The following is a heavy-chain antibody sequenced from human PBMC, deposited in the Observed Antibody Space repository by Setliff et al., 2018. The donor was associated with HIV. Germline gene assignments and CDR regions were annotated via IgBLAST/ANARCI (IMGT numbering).Heavy chain of an antibody. J-gene: IGHJ4*02. D-gene: IGHD1-26*01. CDR3: VKGGRYSADPLDY. CDR1: GFTFNNFA. Sequence: GGSLRLSCAASGFTFNNFAMHWVRQAPGKGLEWVAVISYDGSNKYYAASVKGRFTISRDNSKNTLYLQMSSLRAEDTAVYYCVKGGRYSADPLDYWGQGTLVTVSS. CDR2: ISYDGSNK. V-gene: IGHV3-30*14.